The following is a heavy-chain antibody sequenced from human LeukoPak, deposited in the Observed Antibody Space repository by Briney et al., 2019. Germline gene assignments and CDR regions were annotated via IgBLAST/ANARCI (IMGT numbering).Heavy chain of an antibody. J-gene: IGHJ4*02. CDR3: AKERGRGMTTVTILDY. CDR1: GFTFSSYA. Sequence: GGSLRLSCAASGFTFSSYAMSWVRQAPGKGLEWVSAISGSGGSTYYADSVKGRFTISRDNSKNTLYLQMNSLRAEDTAVYYCAKERGRGMTTVTILDYWGQGTLVTVSS. CDR2: ISGSGGST. D-gene: IGHD4-17*01. V-gene: IGHV3-23*01.